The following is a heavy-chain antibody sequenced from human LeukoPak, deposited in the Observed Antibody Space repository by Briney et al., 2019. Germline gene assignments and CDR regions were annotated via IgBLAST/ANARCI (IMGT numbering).Heavy chain of an antibody. CDR1: GGSFSGYY. J-gene: IGHJ4*02. D-gene: IGHD2-15*01. Sequence: SETLSLTCAVSGGSFSGYYWTWIRQPPGKGLEWIGEINHSGSANYNPSLMSRVTISLDTSKNHFSLNLSSVTAADTAVYYCARGVLGYCSGGSCYVIDYWGQGTLVTVSS. V-gene: IGHV4-34*01. CDR2: INHSGSA. CDR3: ARGVLGYCSGGSCYVIDY.